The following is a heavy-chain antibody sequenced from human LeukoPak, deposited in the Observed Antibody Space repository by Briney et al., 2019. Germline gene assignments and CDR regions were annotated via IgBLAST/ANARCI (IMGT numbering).Heavy chain of an antibody. CDR3: ARVHSSGWYYFDY. CDR1: GYSISSGYY. CDR2: IYHSGST. V-gene: IGHV4-38-2*01. Sequence: PSETLSLTCAVSGYSISSGYYWGWIRQPLGKGLEWIGSIYHSGSTYYNPSLKSRVTISVDTSKNQFSLKLSSVTAADTAVYYCARVHSSGWYYFDYWGQGTLVTVSS. D-gene: IGHD6-19*01. J-gene: IGHJ4*02.